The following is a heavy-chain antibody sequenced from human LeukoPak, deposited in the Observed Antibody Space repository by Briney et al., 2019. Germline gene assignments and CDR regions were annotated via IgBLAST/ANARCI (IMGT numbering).Heavy chain of an antibody. CDR1: GFTFGNYG. Sequence: GGSLRLSCAASGFTFGNYGMNWVRQAPGKGLEWVSYISFSSTTIYYADSVKGRFTISRDNAKNSLYLQVNSLRAEDTAVYYCARGTEYSSSPEWFDPWGQGTLVTVSS. D-gene: IGHD6-6*01. CDR2: ISFSSTTI. CDR3: ARGTEYSSSPEWFDP. V-gene: IGHV3-48*04. J-gene: IGHJ5*02.